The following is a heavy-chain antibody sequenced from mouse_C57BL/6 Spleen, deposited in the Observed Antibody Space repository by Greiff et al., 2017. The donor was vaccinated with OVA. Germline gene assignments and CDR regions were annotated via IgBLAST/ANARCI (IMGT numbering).Heavy chain of an antibody. V-gene: IGHV3-6*01. CDR3: ARAYSNYGAMDY. CDR2: ISYDGSN. J-gene: IGHJ4*01. CDR1: GYSITSGYY. D-gene: IGHD2-5*01. Sequence: DVQLQESGPGLVKPSQSLSLTCSVTGYSITSGYYWNWIRQFPGNKLEWMGYISYDGSNNYNPSLKNRISITRDTSKNQFFLKLNSVTTEDTATYYCARAYSNYGAMDYWGQGTSVTVSS.